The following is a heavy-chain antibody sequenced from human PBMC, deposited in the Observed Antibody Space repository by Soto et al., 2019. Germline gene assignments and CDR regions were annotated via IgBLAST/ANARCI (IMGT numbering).Heavy chain of an antibody. CDR3: AKLSFYDAFHI. CDR2: ISNSGSTI. Sequence: VGSLRLSCVASGFTFRSYGMNWVRQAPGKGLEWVSYISNSGSTIYYADSVKGRFTISRDNAKDSLYLQMNSLRAEDTAVYYCAKLSFYDAFHIWGQGTMVTVSS. J-gene: IGHJ3*02. CDR1: GFTFRSYG. V-gene: IGHV3-48*03.